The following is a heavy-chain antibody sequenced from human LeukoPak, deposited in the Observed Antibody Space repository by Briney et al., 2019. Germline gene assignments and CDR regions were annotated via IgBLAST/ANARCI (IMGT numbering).Heavy chain of an antibody. CDR1: GYTFTSYG. Sequence: GASVKVSCKAAGYTFTSYGIRWVRLAPGQGLECMGWISAYNGNTNYAQKLQGIVTITTDTSTSTAYMVQRSLRSDDTAVYYCARDLRGDQFDYWGQGTLVTVSS. D-gene: IGHD3-16*01. CDR2: ISAYNGNT. CDR3: ARDLRGDQFDY. J-gene: IGHJ4*02. V-gene: IGHV1-18*01.